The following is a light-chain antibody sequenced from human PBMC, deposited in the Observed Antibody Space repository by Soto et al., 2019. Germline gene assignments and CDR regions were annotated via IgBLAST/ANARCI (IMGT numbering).Light chain of an antibody. CDR1: QSISSW. CDR2: DAS. J-gene: IGKJ4*01. CDR3: QQYNSYPLT. Sequence: DIQMTQSPSTLSASVGDRVTITCRASQSISSWLAWYQQKPGKAPKLLIYDASSLESGVPSRFSGSGSGTESTLIICSLQPDDFATYYCQQYNSYPLTFGGGTKV. V-gene: IGKV1-5*01.